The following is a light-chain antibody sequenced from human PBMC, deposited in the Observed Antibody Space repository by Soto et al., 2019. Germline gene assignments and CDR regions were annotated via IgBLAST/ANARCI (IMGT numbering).Light chain of an antibody. CDR2: EGS. J-gene: IGLJ1*01. CDR1: SSDVGSYNL. V-gene: IGLV2-23*01. Sequence: QSALTQPASVSGSPGQSITISCTGTSSDVGSYNLVSWYQQHPGKAPKLMIYEGSKRHSGVSNRFSGSKSGNTASLTISGLQAEDEADYYCCSYAGSSSVYVFGTGTQLTVL. CDR3: CSYAGSSSVYV.